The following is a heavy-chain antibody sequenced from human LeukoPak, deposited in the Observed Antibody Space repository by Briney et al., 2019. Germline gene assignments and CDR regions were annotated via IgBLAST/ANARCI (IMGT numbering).Heavy chain of an antibody. CDR1: GGSISSSSYY. V-gene: IGHV4-39*07. D-gene: IGHD4-17*01. J-gene: IGHJ6*03. CDR3: ARAGGRTVGFYYYYYYMDV. Sequence: SETLSLTCTVSGGSISSSSYYWGWIRQPPGKGLEWIGSIYYSGSTYYNPSLKSRVTISVDTSKNQISLKLSSVTAADTAVYYCARAGGRTVGFYYYYYYMDVWGKGTTVTVSS. CDR2: IYYSGST.